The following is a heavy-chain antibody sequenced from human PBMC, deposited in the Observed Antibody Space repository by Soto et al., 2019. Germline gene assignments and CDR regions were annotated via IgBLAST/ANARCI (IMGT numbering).Heavy chain of an antibody. V-gene: IGHV3-72*01. CDR3: ARFSGSYTRGLDY. D-gene: IGHD1-26*01. J-gene: IGHJ4*02. Sequence: EVQLVESGGGLVQPGGSLRLSCAASGFTFSDHYMDWVRQAPGKGLEWVCSSRNKANSYSTEYAASVQGRYTISRAESNNSLYLQMTSLKTEDTAVYYCARFSGSYTRGLDYWGQGTLVTVSS. CDR1: GFTFSDHY. CDR2: SRNKANSYST.